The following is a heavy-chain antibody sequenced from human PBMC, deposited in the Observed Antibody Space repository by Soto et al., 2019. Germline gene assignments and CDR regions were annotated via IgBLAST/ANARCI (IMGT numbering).Heavy chain of an antibody. V-gene: IGHV3-33*01. Sequence: QVQLVESGGGVVQPGRSLRVSCVTSGFTFNGYGFHWVRQAPGKGLEWVAVIWYDGSKKYYADFVKGRFTISRDDSKSMLYLQMDNLRAEDTAVYYCARDLGSTNYYFDCWGLGTLVIVSS. D-gene: IGHD6-25*01. J-gene: IGHJ4*02. CDR3: ARDLGSTNYYFDC. CDR1: GFTFNGYG. CDR2: IWYDGSKK.